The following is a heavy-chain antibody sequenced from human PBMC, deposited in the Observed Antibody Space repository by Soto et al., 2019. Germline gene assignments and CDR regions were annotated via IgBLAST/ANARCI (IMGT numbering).Heavy chain of an antibody. D-gene: IGHD2-2*01. V-gene: IGHV3-9*01. Sequence: EVQLVESGGGLVQPGRSLRLSCAASGFTFDDYAMHWVRQAPGKGLEWVSGISWNSGSIGYADSVKGRFTISRDNAKNSLYLQMNSLRADDTALYYCAKDIGYCRSTSCFRSGYYYGMDVWGQGTTVTVSS. CDR2: ISWNSGSI. CDR1: GFTFDDYA. CDR3: AKDIGYCRSTSCFRSGYYYGMDV. J-gene: IGHJ6*02.